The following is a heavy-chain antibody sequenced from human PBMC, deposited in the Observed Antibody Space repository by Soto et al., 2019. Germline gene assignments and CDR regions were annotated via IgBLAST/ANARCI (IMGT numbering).Heavy chain of an antibody. D-gene: IGHD2-2*01. V-gene: IGHV3-23*01. CDR3: AKARCGTTNCYGPDY. CDR2: ISGSGGSP. J-gene: IGHJ4*02. Sequence: EVQLLESGGGLVQPGGSLRLSCAASGFTFSTYTMSWVRRAPGKGLEWVSAISGSGGSPSYADSVQGRFSISRDNPKKPLYLQMNSLRAEDTAVYYCAKARCGTTNCYGPDYWGQGTLVTVSS. CDR1: GFTFSTYT.